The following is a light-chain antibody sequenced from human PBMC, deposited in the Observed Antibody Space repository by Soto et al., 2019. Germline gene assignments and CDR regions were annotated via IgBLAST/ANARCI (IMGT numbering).Light chain of an antibody. CDR2: TTS. CDR1: NVGRHE. J-gene: IGLJ1*01. CDR3: AAWDDSLGGFYV. V-gene: IGLV1-47*01. Sequence: QSVVTQPPSVSGTPGQGVIISCSNVGRHEVSWYQQVPGMAPKLLIHTTSQRPSGVPDRFSGSKSGTSASLVISGLRSEDEAEYYCAAWDDSLGGFYVFGTGTKLTVL.